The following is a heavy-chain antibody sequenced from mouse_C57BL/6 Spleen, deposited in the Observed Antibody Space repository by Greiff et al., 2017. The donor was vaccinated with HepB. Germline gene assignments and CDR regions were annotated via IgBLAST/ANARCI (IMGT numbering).Heavy chain of an antibody. D-gene: IGHD4-1*01. CDR3: AREGLSSNWDVHWYFDV. Sequence: QVQLQQSGAELVRPGPSVKMSCKASGYTFTNYWIGWAKQRPGHGLEWIGDIYPGGGYTNYNEKFKGKATLTADKSSSTAYMQFSSLTSEDSAIYYCAREGLSSNWDVHWYFDVWGTGTTVTVSS. CDR1: GYTFTNYW. J-gene: IGHJ1*03. CDR2: IYPGGGYT. V-gene: IGHV1-63*01.